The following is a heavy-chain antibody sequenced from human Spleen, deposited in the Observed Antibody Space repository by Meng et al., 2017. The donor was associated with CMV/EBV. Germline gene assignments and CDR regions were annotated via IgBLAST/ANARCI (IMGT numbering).Heavy chain of an antibody. J-gene: IGHJ4*02. CDR2: ISYDGTNK. CDR3: ARDMMPRGELIQY. CDR1: GFTFSNYA. V-gene: IGHV3-30-3*01. Sequence: SLKISCAASGFTFSNYAMHWVRQAPGKGLEWVAVISYDGTNKYYTDSVKGRFTISRDNPKNTLYVQMNSLKREDTAVYYCARDMMPRGELIQYWGQGTLVTVSS. D-gene: IGHD1-26*01.